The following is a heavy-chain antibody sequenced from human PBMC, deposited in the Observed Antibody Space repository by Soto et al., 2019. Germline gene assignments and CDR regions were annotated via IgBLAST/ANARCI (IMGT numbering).Heavy chain of an antibody. CDR2: IYYSGST. CDR3: ARAWQYSSGFFDY. Sequence: PSETLSLTCTVSGGSISSYYWSWIRQPPGKGLEWIGYIYYSGSTNYNPSLKSRVTISVDTPKNQFSLKLSSVTAADTAVYYCARAWQYSSGFFDYWGQGTLVTVSS. CDR1: GGSISSYY. V-gene: IGHV4-59*01. J-gene: IGHJ4*02. D-gene: IGHD6-19*01.